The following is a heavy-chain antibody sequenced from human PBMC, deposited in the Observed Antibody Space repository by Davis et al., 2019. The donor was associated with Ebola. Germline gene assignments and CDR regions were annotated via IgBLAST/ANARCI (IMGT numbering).Heavy chain of an antibody. D-gene: IGHD3-3*01. CDR3: TRFSRGDLENY. CDR1: GFTFTTST. CDR2: IRQDGSDR. Sequence: PGGSLRLSCVASGFTFTTSTMHWVRQAPGKGLEWVANIRQDGSDRQYVGSVEGRFTISRDNAKNSLYLQMNSLRVEDTGVYYCTRFSRGDLENYWGQGTLVTVSS. V-gene: IGHV3-7*01. J-gene: IGHJ4*02.